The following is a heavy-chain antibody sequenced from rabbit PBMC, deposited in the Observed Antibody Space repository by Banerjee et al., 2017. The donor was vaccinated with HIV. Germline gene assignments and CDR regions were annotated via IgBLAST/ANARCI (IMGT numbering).Heavy chain of an antibody. V-gene: IGHV1S45*01. CDR3: ARDLAGVIGWNFGL. Sequence: QEQLEESGGGLVQPGGSLTLSCKASGFSLSSYNMGWVRQAPGKGLEWIGCIYTGSGNTVYASWAKGRFTISKTSSTTVTLQMTSLTAADTATYFCARDLAGVIGWNFGLWGPGTLVTVS. CDR2: IYTGSGNT. J-gene: IGHJ4*01. CDR1: GFSLSSYN. D-gene: IGHD4-1*01.